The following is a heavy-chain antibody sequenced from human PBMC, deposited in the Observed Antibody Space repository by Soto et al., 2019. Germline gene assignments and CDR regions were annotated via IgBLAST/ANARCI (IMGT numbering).Heavy chain of an antibody. J-gene: IGHJ4*02. V-gene: IGHV3-23*01. Sequence: GGSLRLSCSVSGFPFSNYAMSWVRQAPGKGLEWVSSTSGGGGGTHYADSMKGRFTISRDNSKNTLHLEMSRLRADDTAVYYCAKGSKEDILTAYHAFDSWGQVTLVTVSS. CDR3: AKGSKEDILTAYHAFDS. CDR2: TSGGGGGT. CDR1: GFPFSNYA. D-gene: IGHD3-9*01.